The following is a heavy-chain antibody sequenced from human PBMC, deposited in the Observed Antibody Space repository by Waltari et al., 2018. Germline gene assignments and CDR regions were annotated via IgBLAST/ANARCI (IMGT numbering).Heavy chain of an antibody. J-gene: IGHJ4*02. CDR2: IYYSRST. CDR1: GGSISSSSYY. CDR3: AREYDFWSGSPPGY. V-gene: IGHV4-39*07. Sequence: QLQLQESGPGLVKPSETLSLTCTVSGGSISSSSYYWGWIRQPPGKGLEWIGSIYYSRSTYYNPSLKSRVTISVDTSKNQFSLKLSSVTAADTAVYYCAREYDFWSGSPPGYWGQGTLVTVSS. D-gene: IGHD3-3*01.